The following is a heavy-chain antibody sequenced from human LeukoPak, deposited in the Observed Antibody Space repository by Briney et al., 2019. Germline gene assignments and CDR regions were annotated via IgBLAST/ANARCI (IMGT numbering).Heavy chain of an antibody. V-gene: IGHV4-59*01. CDR2: IYHSGST. CDR3: ARGAPQYYDFWSGYPTFDY. CDR1: GDSISTYY. D-gene: IGHD3-3*01. Sequence: SETLSLTCTVSGDSISTYYWNWIRQPPGKGLEWIGYIYHSGSTNYNPSLKSRVTISVDTSKNQFSLKLSSVTAADTAVYYCARGAPQYYDFWSGYPTFDYWGQGTLVTVSS. J-gene: IGHJ4*02.